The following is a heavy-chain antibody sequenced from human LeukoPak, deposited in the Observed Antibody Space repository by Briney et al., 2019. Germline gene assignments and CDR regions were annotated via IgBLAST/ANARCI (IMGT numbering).Heavy chain of an antibody. CDR2: INTYSGGT. V-gene: IGHV1-2*02. Sequence: GASVKVSCKASGYTFTDYYMHWVRQAPGQGLEWMGCINTYSGGTNNAQNFQGRVTMTRDTSIGTAYMELSRLRTDDTAVYYCARAAGYSSDWHIDYWGQGTLVTVSS. CDR1: GYTFTDYY. CDR3: ARAAGYSSDWHIDY. D-gene: IGHD6-19*01. J-gene: IGHJ4*02.